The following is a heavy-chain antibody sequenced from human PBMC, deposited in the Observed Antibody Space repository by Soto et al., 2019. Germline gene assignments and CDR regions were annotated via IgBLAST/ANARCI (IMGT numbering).Heavy chain of an antibody. Sequence: EVQLVESGGTLVQPGGSLRLSCAASGFTFNSYWMSWVRQAPGKGLEWVANIKQDGSEKYYVDSVKGRFTISRDNAKNSLYLQINSLRAEDTAVYYCARVTYYHYGLDVWGQGTTVTVSS. CDR1: GFTFNSYW. CDR3: ARVTYYHYGLDV. V-gene: IGHV3-7*01. CDR2: IKQDGSEK. J-gene: IGHJ6*02.